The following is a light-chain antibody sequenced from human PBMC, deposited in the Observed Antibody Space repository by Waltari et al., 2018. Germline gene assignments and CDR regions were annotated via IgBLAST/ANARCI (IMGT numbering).Light chain of an antibody. V-gene: IGKV1-39*01. CDR2: FAD. J-gene: IGKJ2*03. CDR3: QQYNTLVYS. Sequence: DIQMTQSPSSLSASVGARVTITCRASQGINSYLNWYQQKPGKAPKLLVYFADRLGSGVPSRFSGSGSGTEFTLTISSLQPEDFATYYCQQYNTLVYSFGQGTKVEIK. CDR1: QGINSY.